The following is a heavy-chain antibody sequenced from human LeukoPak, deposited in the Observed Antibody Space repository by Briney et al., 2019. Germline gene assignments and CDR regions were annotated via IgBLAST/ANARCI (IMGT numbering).Heavy chain of an antibody. D-gene: IGHD2-15*01. V-gene: IGHV3-74*01. J-gene: IGHJ3*02. Sequence: GGSLRLSCAASGFTFSTYNMNWVRQAPGEGLVWVSRLNNDGSSTNYADSVKGRFTISRDNAKNTLYLQMNSLRAEDTAVYYCARIAWDAFDIWGQGTMVTVSS. CDR3: ARIAWDAFDI. CDR2: LNNDGSST. CDR1: GFTFSTYN.